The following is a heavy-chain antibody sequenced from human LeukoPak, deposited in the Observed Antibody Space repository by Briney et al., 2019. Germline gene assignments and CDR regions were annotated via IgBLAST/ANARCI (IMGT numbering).Heavy chain of an antibody. Sequence: ASMKVSCKASGYTFTSYGISWVRQAPGQGLEWMGWISAYNGNTNYAQKLQGRVTMTTDTSTSTAYMELRSLRSDDTAVYYCARDLPRLVGARRATDYWGQGTLVTVSS. V-gene: IGHV1-18*01. CDR2: ISAYNGNT. J-gene: IGHJ4*02. D-gene: IGHD1-26*01. CDR3: ARDLPRLVGARRATDY. CDR1: GYTFTSYG.